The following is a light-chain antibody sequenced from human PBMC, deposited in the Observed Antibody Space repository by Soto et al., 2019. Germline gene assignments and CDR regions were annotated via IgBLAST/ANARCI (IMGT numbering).Light chain of an antibody. V-gene: IGKV3-11*01. CDR2: DVS. CDR1: QNISNY. J-gene: IGKJ1*01. Sequence: IVLIQSPATLSVSPGERATLSCRASQNISNYLIWYQQKPGQAPRLLIYDVSNRATDIPARFSGSGFGKDFTLTISRLEPEDRAVYYGQQRSNWPRTFGQGTKVDI. CDR3: QQRSNWPRT.